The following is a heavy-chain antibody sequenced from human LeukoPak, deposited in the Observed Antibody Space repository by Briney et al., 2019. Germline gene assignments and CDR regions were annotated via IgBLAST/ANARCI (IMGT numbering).Heavy chain of an antibody. V-gene: IGHV3-21*01. J-gene: IGHJ5*02. CDR1: GFTFSSYS. D-gene: IGHD6-13*01. CDR2: ISSSSSYI. Sequence: GGSLRLSCAASGFTFSSYSMNWVRQAPGKGLEWVSSISSSSSYIYYADSVKGRFTISRDNAKNSLYLQINSLRAEDTAVYYCARWGSWYPPVSAWGQGTLVTVSS. CDR3: ARWGSWYPPVSA.